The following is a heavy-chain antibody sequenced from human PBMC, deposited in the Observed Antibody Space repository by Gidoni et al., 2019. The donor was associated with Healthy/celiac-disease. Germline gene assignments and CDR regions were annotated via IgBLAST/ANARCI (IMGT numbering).Heavy chain of an antibody. CDR1: GFTCSSYA. D-gene: IGHD3-16*02. V-gene: IGHV3-30-3*01. Sequence: QVQLVEPGGGGVQAGRSLGRACAAAGFTCSSYAMHWVRQAPGKGLECVAVISYDGSNKYYADSVKGRFTISRDNSKNTLYLQMNSLRAEDPAVYYCARSGDPFGGVIDYFDSWGQGTLVTVSS. CDR2: ISYDGSNK. J-gene: IGHJ4*02. CDR3: ARSGDPFGGVIDYFDS.